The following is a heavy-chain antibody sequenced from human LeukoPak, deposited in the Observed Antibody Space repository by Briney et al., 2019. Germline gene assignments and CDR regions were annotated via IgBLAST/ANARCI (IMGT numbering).Heavy chain of an antibody. J-gene: IGHJ4*02. CDR2: IYPGDSDT. CDR1: GYSFTSYW. V-gene: IGHV5-51*01. D-gene: IGHD1-26*01. Sequence: GESLKISCKGSGYSFTSYWIGWWRQMPRKGLEGMGGIYPGDSDTRYSPSFQGQVTISADQSTRPAYLPSSSLTASDTAMYYCARLVVGATKYYFDYWGQGTLVTVSS. CDR3: ARLVVGATKYYFDY.